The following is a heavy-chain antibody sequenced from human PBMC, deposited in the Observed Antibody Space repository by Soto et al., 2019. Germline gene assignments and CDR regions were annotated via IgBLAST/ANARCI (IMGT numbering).Heavy chain of an antibody. CDR1: GFTFSNAW. J-gene: IGHJ4*02. Sequence: GGSLRLSCAASGFTFSNAWMNWVRQAPGKGLEWVGRIKSKTDGGTTDYAAPVKGRFTISRDDSKNTLYLQMNSLKTEDTAVYYCTTDVEGYCSSTSCYRFDYWGQGTLVTVSS. CDR2: IKSKTDGGTT. CDR3: TTDVEGYCSSTSCYRFDY. V-gene: IGHV3-15*07. D-gene: IGHD2-2*01.